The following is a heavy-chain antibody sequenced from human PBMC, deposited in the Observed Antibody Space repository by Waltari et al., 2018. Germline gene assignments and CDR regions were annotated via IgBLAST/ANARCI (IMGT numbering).Heavy chain of an antibody. CDR3: ASLWGPPDS. D-gene: IGHD3-16*01. CDR2: IKKDGSGK. Sequence: VESGGGLVQPGGSLRLSGAASGFTFSDYWMSWVRQVPGKGLEWVANIKKDGSGKYYVDSVRGRFTISRDNAQNSLSLQMNSLRAEDTAVYYCASLWGPPDSWGQGILVTVSS. CDR1: GFTFSDYW. J-gene: IGHJ4*02. V-gene: IGHV3-7*03.